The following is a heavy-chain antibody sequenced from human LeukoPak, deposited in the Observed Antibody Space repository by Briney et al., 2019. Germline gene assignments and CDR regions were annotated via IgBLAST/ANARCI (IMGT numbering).Heavy chain of an antibody. J-gene: IGHJ4*02. V-gene: IGHV3-66*01. CDR1: GFTFSSYS. D-gene: IGHD6-19*01. Sequence: GGSLRLSCAASGFTFSSYSMNWVRQAPGKGLEWVSVIYSGGSTYYADSVKGRFTISRDNSKNTLYLQMNSLRAEDTAVYYCARAQSSGWDDYWGQGTLVTVSS. CDR3: ARAQSSGWDDY. CDR2: IYSGGST.